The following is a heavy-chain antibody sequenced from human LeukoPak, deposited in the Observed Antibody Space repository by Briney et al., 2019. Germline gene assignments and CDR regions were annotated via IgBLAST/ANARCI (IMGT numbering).Heavy chain of an antibody. D-gene: IGHD6-13*01. Sequence: SETLSLTRTVSGGSIRGYYWSWIRQPPGKGLEWIGYIYYSGSTNYNPSLKSRVTISVDTSKNQFSLKLSSVTAADTAVYYCAREIIAAAGRAYYYYGMDVWGQGTTVTVSS. V-gene: IGHV4-59*01. CDR2: IYYSGST. J-gene: IGHJ6*02. CDR1: GGSIRGYY. CDR3: AREIIAAAGRAYYYYGMDV.